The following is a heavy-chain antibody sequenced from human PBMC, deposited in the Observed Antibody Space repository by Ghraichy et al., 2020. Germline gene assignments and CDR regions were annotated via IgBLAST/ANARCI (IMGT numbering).Heavy chain of an antibody. V-gene: IGHV3-30*18. CDR3: AKVPGHSAAGTGFDY. J-gene: IGHJ4*02. D-gene: IGHD6-13*01. CDR2: ISYDGSNK. CDR1: GFTFSSYG. Sequence: GGSLRLSCAASGFTFSSYGMHWVRQAPGKGLEWVAVISYDGSNKYYADSVKGRFTISRDNSKNTLYLQMNSLRAEDTAVYYCAKVPGHSAAGTGFDYWGQGTLVTVSS.